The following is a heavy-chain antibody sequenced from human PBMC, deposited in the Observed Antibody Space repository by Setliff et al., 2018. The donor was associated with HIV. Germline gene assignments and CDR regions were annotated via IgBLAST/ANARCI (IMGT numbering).Heavy chain of an antibody. Sequence: SETLSLTCAVSGGSISTNNWWTWVRQSPGKGLEWIGDIYHTGSTNYNPSLKSRVAMSVDTSKNQFSLKLSSVTAADTAVYYCASNQHDWGYYYYYMDVWGKGTTVTVSS. J-gene: IGHJ6*03. V-gene: IGHV4-4*02. CDR1: GGSISTNNW. CDR2: IYHTGST. CDR3: ASNQHDWGYYYYYMDV. D-gene: IGHD3-16*01.